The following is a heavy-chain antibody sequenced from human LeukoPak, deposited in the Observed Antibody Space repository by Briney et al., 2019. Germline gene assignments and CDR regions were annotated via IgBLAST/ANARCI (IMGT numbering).Heavy chain of an antibody. CDR3: ARALYYYETSGYTFDS. CDR1: NSSISSDYY. Sequence: SETLSLTCSVSNSSISSDYYWGWIRQSPGKGLEWIGSIYHSGTTHYYPSLKNRVSMSIDTSRNQFSLQLNSVTAADTAVYHCARALYYYETSGYTFDSWGQGTLVTVSS. V-gene: IGHV4-38-2*02. CDR2: IYHSGTT. D-gene: IGHD3-22*01. J-gene: IGHJ4*02.